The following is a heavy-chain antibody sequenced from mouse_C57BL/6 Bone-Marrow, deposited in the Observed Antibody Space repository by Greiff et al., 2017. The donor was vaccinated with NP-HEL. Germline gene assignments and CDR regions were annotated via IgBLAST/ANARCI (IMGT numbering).Heavy chain of an antibody. D-gene: IGHD1-1*01. Sequence: KQSGPELVKPGASVKISCKASGYSFTDYNMNWVKQSNGKSLEWIGVINPNYGTTSYNQKFKGKATLTVDQSSSTAYMQLNSLTSEDSAVYYCALYYYGSSSLYYFDYWGQGTTLTVSS. CDR1: GYSFTDYN. V-gene: IGHV1-39*01. CDR3: ALYYYGSSSLYYFDY. CDR2: INPNYGTT. J-gene: IGHJ2*01.